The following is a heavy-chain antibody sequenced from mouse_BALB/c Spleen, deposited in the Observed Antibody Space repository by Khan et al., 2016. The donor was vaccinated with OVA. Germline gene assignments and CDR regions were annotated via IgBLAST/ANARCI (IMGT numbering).Heavy chain of an antibody. Sequence: VQLKQSGTELVRPGALVKLSCKASGFNISDYYIHWVMQRPEQGLEWIGWIDPETGNSIYDPKFQGKASITADTSSNTAYLHLSSLTSAETAVYFCARSGYFAWFPYWGQGTLVTVSA. J-gene: IGHJ3*01. CDR2: IDPETGNS. V-gene: IGHV14-1*02. CDR3: ARSGYFAWFPY. D-gene: IGHD2-3*01. CDR1: GFNISDYY.